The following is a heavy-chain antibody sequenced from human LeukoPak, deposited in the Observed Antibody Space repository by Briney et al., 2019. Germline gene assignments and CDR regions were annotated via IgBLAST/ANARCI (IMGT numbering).Heavy chain of an antibody. CDR2: INPSGGST. J-gene: IGHJ4*02. CDR3: ARNPVTTKYFDY. CDR1: GYTFASYY. Sequence: GASVKVSCKASGYTFASYYMGWVRQAPGQGLEWMGIINPSGGSTRYAQKFQGRVTMTRDTSTSTVYMELSSLRSEDTAVYYCARNPVTTKYFDYWGQGTLVTVSS. D-gene: IGHD4-17*01. V-gene: IGHV1-46*01.